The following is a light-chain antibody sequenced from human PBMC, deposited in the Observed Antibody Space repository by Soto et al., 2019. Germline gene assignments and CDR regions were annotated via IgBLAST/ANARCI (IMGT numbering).Light chain of an antibody. CDR3: HQYHNWPPGT. CDR1: QSVSND. J-gene: IGKJ2*01. CDR2: DSS. Sequence: ETVMTQSPTNLSVSPGGRATLSCRASQSVSNDLAWYQQKHGQVPGLLIYDSSTRATGIPARFSGSGSGTEFTLAISSLQSEEFAVYYCHQYHNWPPGTFGQGTKLQIK. V-gene: IGKV3-15*01.